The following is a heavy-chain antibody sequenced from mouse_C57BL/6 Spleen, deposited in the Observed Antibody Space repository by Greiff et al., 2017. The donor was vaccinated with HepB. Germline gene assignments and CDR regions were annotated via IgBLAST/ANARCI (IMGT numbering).Heavy chain of an antibody. CDR2: IYPGDGDT. D-gene: IGHD1-1*01. CDR3: AGEDGSSCWYFDD. Sequence: QVQLQQSGPELVKPGASVKISCKASGYAFSSSWMNWVKQRPGKGLEWIGRIYPGDGDTNYNGKFKGKATLTADKSSSTAYMQLSSLTSEDSAVYFCAGEDGSSCWYFDDWGTGTPVTVSS. CDR1: GYAFSSSW. J-gene: IGHJ1*03. V-gene: IGHV1-82*01.